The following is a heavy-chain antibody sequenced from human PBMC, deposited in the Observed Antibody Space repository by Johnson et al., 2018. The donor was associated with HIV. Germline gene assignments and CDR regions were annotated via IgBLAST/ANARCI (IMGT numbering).Heavy chain of an antibody. Sequence: VHLVESGGGLVKPGGSLRLSCAASGFTFSNAWMSWVRQAPGKGLEWVGRIKSKTDGGTTDYAAPVKGRFTISRDDSKNTLYRQMNSLKTEDTSVYYCTTYRLGANDTFDIWGQGTMVTVAS. D-gene: IGHD3-16*01. CDR2: IKSKTDGGTT. J-gene: IGHJ3*02. V-gene: IGHV3-15*01. CDR1: GFTFSNAW. CDR3: TTYRLGANDTFDI.